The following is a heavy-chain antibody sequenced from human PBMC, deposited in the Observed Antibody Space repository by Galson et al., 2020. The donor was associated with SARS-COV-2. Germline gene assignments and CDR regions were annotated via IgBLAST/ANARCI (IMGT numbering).Heavy chain of an antibody. CDR2: VYPSGTT. CDR3: ARQGVNMIVLVTVPGWYFDL. J-gene: IGHJ2*01. CDR1: GYSVSTTNY. V-gene: IGHV4-38-2*02. D-gene: IGHD3-22*01. Sequence: SETLSLTCTVSGYSVSTTNYWGWVRQPPGRGLEWIGSVYPSGTTYYNPSLKSRVTISVDTSKTHFSLRLDSVTAADTALYYCARQGVNMIVLVTVPGWYFDLWGRGTLVTVSS.